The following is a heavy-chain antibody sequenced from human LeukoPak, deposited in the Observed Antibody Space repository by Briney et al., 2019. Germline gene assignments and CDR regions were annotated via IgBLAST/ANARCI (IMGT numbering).Heavy chain of an antibody. CDR1: GFTFSSYA. CDR3: ARSDY. V-gene: IGHV3-30*04. Sequence: GGSLRLSCAASGFTFSSYAMHWVRQAPGKGLEWVAVISYDGSNKYYADSVKGRFTISRDNSKNTLYLQMNSLRAEDTAVYYCARSDYWGQGTLVTVSS. CDR2: ISYDGSNK. J-gene: IGHJ4*02.